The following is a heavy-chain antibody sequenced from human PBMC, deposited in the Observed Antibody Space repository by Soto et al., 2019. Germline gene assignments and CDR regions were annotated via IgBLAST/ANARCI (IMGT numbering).Heavy chain of an antibody. CDR1: EFPFSSYG. J-gene: IGHJ6*02. V-gene: IGHV3-33*01. D-gene: IGHD3-22*01. CDR2: IWYDGSKK. Sequence: PGGSLRLSCAASEFPFSSYGMHWVRQAPDKGLEWVAGIWYDGSKKYYADSVKGRFTISRDNSKNTLYLQMNSLRAEDTAVYYCARESSGYFYYYGMDVWGQGTTVTVSS. CDR3: ARESSGYFYYYGMDV.